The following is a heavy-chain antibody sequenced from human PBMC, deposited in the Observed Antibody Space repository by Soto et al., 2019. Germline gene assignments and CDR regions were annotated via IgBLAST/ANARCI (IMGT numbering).Heavy chain of an antibody. V-gene: IGHV3-21*01. J-gene: IGHJ5*02. Sequence: VQLVESGGGLVKPGGSLRLSCAASGFTFSSYSMNWVRQAPGKGLEWVSSISSSSSYIYYADSVKGRFTISRDNAKNSLYLQMNSLRAEDTAVYYCARGLVAAAGGYNWFDPWGQGTLVTVSS. D-gene: IGHD6-13*01. CDR3: ARGLVAAAGGYNWFDP. CDR2: ISSSSSYI. CDR1: GFTFSSYS.